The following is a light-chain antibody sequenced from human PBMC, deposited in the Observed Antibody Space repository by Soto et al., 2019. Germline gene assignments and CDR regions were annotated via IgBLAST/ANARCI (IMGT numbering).Light chain of an antibody. V-gene: IGKV3-11*01. Sequence: VVLTQSPATLSLSPGERATLSCRASQSVSSYLAWYQQKPGQAPRLLMYDTSNRATGIPARFSGSGSGTDFTLTISSLEPEDFAVYYCQQYGSSPSTFGQGTKVEIK. CDR1: QSVSSY. CDR2: DTS. CDR3: QQYGSSPST. J-gene: IGKJ1*01.